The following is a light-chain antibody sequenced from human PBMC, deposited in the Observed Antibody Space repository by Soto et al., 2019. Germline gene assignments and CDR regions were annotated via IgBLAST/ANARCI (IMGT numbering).Light chain of an antibody. Sequence: DIVMTQSPDSLAVSLGERATINCKSSQSVLYSSNNKNYLAWYQQRPGQPPKLLIYWASTRESGVPDRFSGSESGTDFTHTITSLQAEDVAVYYCQKHASTPPTFRQGTKLHIK. V-gene: IGKV4-1*01. CDR3: QKHASTPPT. CDR1: QSVLYSSNNKNY. CDR2: WAS. J-gene: IGKJ2*01.